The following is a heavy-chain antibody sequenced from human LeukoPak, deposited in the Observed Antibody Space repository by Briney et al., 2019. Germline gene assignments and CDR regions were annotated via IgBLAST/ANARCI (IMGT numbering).Heavy chain of an antibody. CDR1: GGSISSADTY. J-gene: IGHJ4*02. CDR3: ARRMGSNRHYYFDH. Sequence: SETLSLTCTVSGGSISSADTYWSWIRQYPGQGLEWIGSIYYSGTTYYNSSLKSRLTILVDTSKNQFSLRLTSVTAADLAMYYCARRMGSNRHYYFDHWGQGILVTVSS. V-gene: IGHV4-31*03. CDR2: IYYSGTT. D-gene: IGHD1-14*01.